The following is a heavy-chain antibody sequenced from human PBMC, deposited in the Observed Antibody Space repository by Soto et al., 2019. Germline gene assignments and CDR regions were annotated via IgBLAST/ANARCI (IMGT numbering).Heavy chain of an antibody. J-gene: IGHJ6*02. V-gene: IGHV3-73*02. Sequence: GQLVESGGGLAQPGGSLKLSCGVSGFSISGFALHWVRQTPGKGLEWIGRIRSKASNYATAYGASAKGRFTISRDDAKNTAYLQMNSLKIEDTAVYYCTRRRYFYFGLDVWGQGTTVTVSS. CDR2: IRSKASNYAT. D-gene: IGHD6-25*01. CDR3: TRRRYFYFGLDV. CDR1: GFSISGFA.